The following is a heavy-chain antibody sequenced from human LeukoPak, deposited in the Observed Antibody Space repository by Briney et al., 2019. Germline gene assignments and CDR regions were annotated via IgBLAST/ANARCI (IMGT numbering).Heavy chain of an antibody. J-gene: IGHJ4*02. V-gene: IGHV4-39*02. Sequence: PSGTLSLTCTVSGGSISSSSYYWGWIRQPPGKGLEWIGSIYYSGSTYYNPSLKSRVTISVDTSKNQFSLKLSSVTAADTAVYYCARDPGSGDYVWGSYRRNQVDYWGQGALVTVSS. D-gene: IGHD3-16*01. CDR1: GGSISSSSYY. CDR2: IYYSGST. CDR3: ARDPGSGDYVWGSYRRNQVDY.